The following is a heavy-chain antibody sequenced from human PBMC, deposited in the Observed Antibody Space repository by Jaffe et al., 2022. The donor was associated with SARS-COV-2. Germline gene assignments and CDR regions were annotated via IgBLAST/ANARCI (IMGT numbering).Heavy chain of an antibody. CDR2: INPNSGGT. D-gene: IGHD2-8*01. CDR3: ARALMVYAPDYYYYGMDV. CDR1: GYTFTGYY. V-gene: IGHV1-2*04. Sequence: QVQLVQSGAEVKKPGASVKVSCKASGYTFTGYYMHWVRQAPGQGLEWMGWINPNSGGTNYAQKFQGWVTMTRDTSISTAYMELSRLRSDDTAVYYCARALMVYAPDYYYYGMDVWGQGTTVTVSS. J-gene: IGHJ6*02.